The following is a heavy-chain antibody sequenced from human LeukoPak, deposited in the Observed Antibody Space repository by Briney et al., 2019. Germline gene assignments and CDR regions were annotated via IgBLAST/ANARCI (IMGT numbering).Heavy chain of an antibody. J-gene: IGHJ4*02. CDR1: GFTFTNYV. D-gene: IGHD6-13*01. V-gene: IGHV3-23*01. Sequence: PGGSLRLSCAASGFTFTNYVMSWVRQAPGKGLEWVSDISASGDTTYYVDSVKGRFTISRDNAKNMVYLQLNNLRAEDTAVYYCAKDQDWLAAADSFDYWGQGTLVSVSS. CDR3: AKDQDWLAAADSFDY. CDR2: ISASGDTT.